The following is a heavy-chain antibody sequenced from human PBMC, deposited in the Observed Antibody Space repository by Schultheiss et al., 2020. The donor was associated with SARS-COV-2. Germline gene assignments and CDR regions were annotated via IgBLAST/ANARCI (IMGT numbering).Heavy chain of an antibody. CDR1: GGTFSSYA. J-gene: IGHJ5*02. V-gene: IGHV1-69*06. CDR3: ATNLIPLGWFGP. CDR2: IIPIFGTA. D-gene: IGHD2-2*02. Sequence: SVKVSCKASGGTFSSYAISWVRQAPGQGLEWMGGIIPIFGTANYAQKFQGRVTITADKSTSTAYMELSSLTSEDTAMYYCATNLIPLGWFGPWGQVTLVTVSS.